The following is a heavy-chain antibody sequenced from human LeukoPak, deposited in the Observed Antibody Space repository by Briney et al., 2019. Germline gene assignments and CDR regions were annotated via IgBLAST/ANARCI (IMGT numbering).Heavy chain of an antibody. V-gene: IGHV6-1*01. D-gene: IGHD6-13*01. CDR1: GHSVSSNSAA. CDR3: ARGLYDSSWSAFDY. Sequence: SQTLSLTCAISGHSVSSNSAAWNRIRQSPSRGLEWLGRTYYRSKWYNDYAVSVKSRITINPDTSKKQFSLQLNSVTPEETAVYYCARGLYDSSWSAFDYWGQGTLVTVSS. J-gene: IGHJ4*02. CDR2: TYYRSKWYN.